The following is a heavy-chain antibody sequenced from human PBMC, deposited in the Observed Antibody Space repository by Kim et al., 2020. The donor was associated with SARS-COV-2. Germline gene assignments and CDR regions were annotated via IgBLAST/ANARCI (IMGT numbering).Heavy chain of an antibody. CDR3: ARDLEYSYGFDY. D-gene: IGHD5-18*01. J-gene: IGHJ4*02. Sequence: SETLSLTCAVSGGSISSSNWWSWVRQPPWPVLACLCAIYHILRPNSPPSLKSRVTISVDKSKNQFSLKLSSVTAADTAVYYCARDLEYSYGFDYWGQGTLVTVSS. CDR2: IYHILRP. CDR1: GGSISSSNW. V-gene: IGHV4-4*02.